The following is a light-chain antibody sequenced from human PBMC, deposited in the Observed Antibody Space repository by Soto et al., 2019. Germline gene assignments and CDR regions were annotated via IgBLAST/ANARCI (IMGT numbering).Light chain of an antibody. J-gene: IGLJ2*01. CDR3: SSYTSSSTVV. CDR2: EVV. V-gene: IGLV2-14*01. CDR1: KNDIGVYDF. Sequence: QSVLTQPPSASGSPGQSVTISCTGTKNDIGVYDFVSWYQHHPGKAPRLIIYEVVQRPSGVSNRFSGSKSGNTASLTISGLQAEDEADYYCSSYTSSSTVVFGGGTKLTVL.